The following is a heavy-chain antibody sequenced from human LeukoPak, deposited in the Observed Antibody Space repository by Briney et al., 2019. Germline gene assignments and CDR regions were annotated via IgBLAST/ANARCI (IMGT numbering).Heavy chain of an antibody. Sequence: GRSLRLSCAASGFTFDDYAMHWVQQAPGKGLEWVSGISWNSGSIGYADSVKGRFTISRDNAKNSLYLQMNSRRAEDTALYYCAKDFIPRIAVAGPPDYWGQGTLVTVSS. CDR3: AKDFIPRIAVAGPPDY. CDR2: ISWNSGSI. D-gene: IGHD6-19*01. J-gene: IGHJ4*02. V-gene: IGHV3-9*01. CDR1: GFTFDDYA.